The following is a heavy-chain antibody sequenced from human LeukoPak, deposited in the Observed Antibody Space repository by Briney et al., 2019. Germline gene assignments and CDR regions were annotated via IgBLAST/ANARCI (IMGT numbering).Heavy chain of an antibody. J-gene: IGHJ2*01. CDR2: VDNSGST. CDR1: GSSISSHY. Sequence: PSETLSLTCTFSGSSISSHYWSWIRQPPGQGLEWIGHVDNSGSTNYNPSLRSRVTISLDTSKNQFSLKVNTVTAADTAVYYCASDMGQYYDSSGYYSWYFDLWGRGTLVTVSS. CDR3: ASDMGQYYDSSGYYSWYFDL. D-gene: IGHD3-22*01. V-gene: IGHV4-59*11.